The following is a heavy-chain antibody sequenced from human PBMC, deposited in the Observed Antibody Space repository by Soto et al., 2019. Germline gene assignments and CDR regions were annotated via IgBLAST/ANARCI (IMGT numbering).Heavy chain of an antibody. CDR3: ATPPGVGATTSHFDY. V-gene: IGHV1-69*01. J-gene: IGHJ4*02. Sequence: QVQLVQSGAEVKKPGSSVKVSCKASGGTFSSYALSWVRQAPGPGLAWMGGIIPIFGTANYAQKFQGRVTITADESTSTAYMELSSLRSEDTAVYYCATPPGVGATTSHFDYWGQGTLVTVSS. CDR2: IIPIFGTA. D-gene: IGHD1-26*01. CDR1: GGTFSSYA.